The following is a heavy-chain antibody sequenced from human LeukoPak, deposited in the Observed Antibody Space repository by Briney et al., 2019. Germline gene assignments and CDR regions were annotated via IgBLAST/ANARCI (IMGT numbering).Heavy chain of an antibody. V-gene: IGHV1-69*13. CDR3: ARVDIVVVPAPNPQYYMDV. CDR2: IIPIFGTA. CDR1: GGTFSSYA. D-gene: IGHD2-2*03. Sequence: ASVKVSCKASGGTFSSYAISWVRQAPGQGLEWMGVIIPIFGTANYAQKFQGRVTITADESTSTAYMELSSLRSEDTAVYYCARVDIVVVPAPNPQYYMDVWGKGTTVTVSS. J-gene: IGHJ6*03.